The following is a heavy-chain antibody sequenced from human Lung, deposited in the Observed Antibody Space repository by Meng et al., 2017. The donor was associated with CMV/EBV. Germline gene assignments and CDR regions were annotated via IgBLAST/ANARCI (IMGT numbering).Heavy chain of an antibody. V-gene: IGHV1-2*02. CDR2: INPSSGGT. D-gene: IGHD3-10*01. J-gene: IGHJ6*02. CDR3: ARERLLREPPYYGMDV. Sequence: SXXVSCKASGYTFTAYYMHWVRQAPGQGLEWMGWINPSSGGTIYAQNFQGRVTMTTDTSNSTAYMEVSRLTSDDTAVYYCARERLLREPPYYGMDVWGQGXTVTVSS. CDR1: GYTFTAYY.